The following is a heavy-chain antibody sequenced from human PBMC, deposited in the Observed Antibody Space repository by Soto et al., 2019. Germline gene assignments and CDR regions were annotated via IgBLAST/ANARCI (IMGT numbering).Heavy chain of an antibody. D-gene: IGHD2-15*01. CDR1: GFTFSNFG. J-gene: IGHJ4*02. Sequence: QVQLVESGGGVVQPGRSLRLSCAASGFTFSNFGMHWVRQAPGKGLEWVAAISFDGSDKYYLDSVKGRFTISRDNSKNTLFLQMNSLRVEDTAVYYCVKGSEVARQEFDYWGQGTLVTVSS. CDR3: VKGSEVARQEFDY. CDR2: ISFDGSDK. V-gene: IGHV3-30*18.